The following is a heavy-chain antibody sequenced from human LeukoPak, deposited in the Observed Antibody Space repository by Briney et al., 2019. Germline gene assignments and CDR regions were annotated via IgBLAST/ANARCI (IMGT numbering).Heavy chain of an antibody. J-gene: IGHJ4*02. Sequence: ASVKVSCKASGYTFTSYAMHWVRQAPGQRLEWMGWINAGNGNTKYSQEFQGRVTITRDTSASTDYMELSSLRSEDMAVYYCARAFCSSTSCYADFDYWGQGTLVTVSS. CDR3: ARAFCSSTSCYADFDY. D-gene: IGHD2-2*01. CDR1: GYTFTSYA. CDR2: INAGNGNT. V-gene: IGHV1-3*03.